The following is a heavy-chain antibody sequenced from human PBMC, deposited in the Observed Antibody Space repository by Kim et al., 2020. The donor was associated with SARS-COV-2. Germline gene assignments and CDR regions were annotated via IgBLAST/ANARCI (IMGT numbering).Heavy chain of an antibody. CDR2: IIPILGIA. D-gene: IGHD7-27*01. Sequence: SVKVSCKASGGTFSSYAISWVRQAPGQGLEWMGRIIPILGIANYAQKFQGRVTITADKSTSTAYMELSSLRSEDTAVYYCARDRLGSGYGMDVWGQGTTVTVSS. CDR3: ARDRLGSGYGMDV. CDR1: GGTFSSYA. V-gene: IGHV1-69*04. J-gene: IGHJ6*02.